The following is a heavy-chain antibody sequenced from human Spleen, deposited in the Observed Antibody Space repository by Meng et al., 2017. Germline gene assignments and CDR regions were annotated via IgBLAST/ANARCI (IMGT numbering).Heavy chain of an antibody. V-gene: IGHV1-18*01. CDR1: DYTFTGYG. Sequence: QVQPLQPGPEVKKLGAAVKVSCKASDYTFTGYGVSWVRQAPGQGLEWMAWLGAHDGDTSHAPKFQGRVTVSADRPTATAYMELRSLRSDDTAVYYCARGTPGRSYSDYWGQGTLVTVSS. CDR2: LGAHDGDT. J-gene: IGHJ4*02. D-gene: IGHD3-10*01. CDR3: ARGTPGRSYSDY.